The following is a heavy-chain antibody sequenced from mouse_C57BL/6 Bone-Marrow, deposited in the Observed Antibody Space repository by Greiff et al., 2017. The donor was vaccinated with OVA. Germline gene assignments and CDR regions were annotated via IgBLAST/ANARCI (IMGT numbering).Heavy chain of an antibody. CDR2: INPNNGGT. CDR3: ALYYINWNWFAY. CDR1: GYTFTDYY. J-gene: IGHJ3*01. Sequence: EVQLQQSGPELVKPGASVKISCKASGYTFTDYYMNWVKQSHGKSLEWIGDINPNNGGTSYNQKFKGKATLTVDKSSSTAYMGLRSLTSEDSAVYYCALYYINWNWFAYWGQGTLVTVSA. D-gene: IGHD2-5*01. V-gene: IGHV1-26*01.